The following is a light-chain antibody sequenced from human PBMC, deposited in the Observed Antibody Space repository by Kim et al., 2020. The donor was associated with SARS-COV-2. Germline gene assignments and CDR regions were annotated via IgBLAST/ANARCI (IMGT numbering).Light chain of an antibody. CDR3: SSYTSSSVV. CDR2: DVS. Sequence: PGQSITISCAGTSSDVGGYNYVSWYQQHPGKAPNLRIYDVSNRPSGVSNRFSGSKSGNTASLTISGLQAEDEADYYCSSYTSSSVVFGGGTQLTVL. J-gene: IGLJ2*01. V-gene: IGLV2-14*03. CDR1: SSDVGGYNY.